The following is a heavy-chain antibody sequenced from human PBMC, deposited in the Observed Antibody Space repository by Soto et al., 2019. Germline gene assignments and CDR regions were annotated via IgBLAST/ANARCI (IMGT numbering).Heavy chain of an antibody. CDR2: IYYSGST. D-gene: IGHD6-13*01. CDR1: GGSISSYY. CDR3: ARIADRSRFDY. J-gene: IGHJ4*02. Sequence: SETLSLTCTVSGGSISSYYWSWIRQPAGKGLEWIGYIYYSGSTNYNPSLKSRVTISVDTSKNQFSLKLSSVNAADTAVYYCARIADRSRFDYWGQGTLVTVSS. V-gene: IGHV4-59*01.